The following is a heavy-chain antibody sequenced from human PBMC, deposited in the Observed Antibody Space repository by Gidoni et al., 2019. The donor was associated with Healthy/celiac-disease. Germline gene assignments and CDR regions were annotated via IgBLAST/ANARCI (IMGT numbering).Heavy chain of an antibody. J-gene: IGHJ5*02. CDR3: ARETDYYDSSTRGDWFDP. V-gene: IGHV4-4*07. CDR1: GGSISSYY. Sequence: QVQLQESGPGLVKPSETLSLTCPVSGGSISSYYWSWIRQPAGQGLEWIGRIYTSGSTNYNPSLKSRVTMSVDTSKNQFSLKLSSVTAADTAVYYCARETDYYDSSTRGDWFDPWGQGTLVTVSS. D-gene: IGHD3-22*01. CDR2: IYTSGST.